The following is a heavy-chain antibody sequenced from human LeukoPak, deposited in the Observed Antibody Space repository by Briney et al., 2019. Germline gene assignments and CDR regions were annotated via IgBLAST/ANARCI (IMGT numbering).Heavy chain of an antibody. CDR2: IDPSGTAL. Sequence: PGGSLRLSCAASGFTFSSYAMHWVRQAPGKGLEWVSYIDPSGTALYYADSVKGRFTVSRDNGKNSLSLQLRSLRAEDTALYYCARAAYNWNWGQGTLVTVSS. J-gene: IGHJ4*02. V-gene: IGHV3-48*03. CDR3: ARAAYNWN. D-gene: IGHD1-20*01. CDR1: GFTFSSYA.